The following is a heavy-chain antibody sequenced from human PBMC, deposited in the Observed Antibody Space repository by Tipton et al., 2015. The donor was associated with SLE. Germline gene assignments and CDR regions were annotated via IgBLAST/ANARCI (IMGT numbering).Heavy chain of an antibody. D-gene: IGHD4-17*01. CDR3: ARVDYGDEDYYYYGMDV. V-gene: IGHV4-59*11. CDR1: GGSISSHY. J-gene: IGHJ6*02. Sequence: LSLTCTVSGGSISSHYWSWIRQPPGKGLEWIGYIYYSGSTNYNPSLKSRVTISVDTSKNQFSLKLSSVTAADTAVYYCARVDYGDEDYYYYGMDVWGQGTTVTVSS. CDR2: IYYSGST.